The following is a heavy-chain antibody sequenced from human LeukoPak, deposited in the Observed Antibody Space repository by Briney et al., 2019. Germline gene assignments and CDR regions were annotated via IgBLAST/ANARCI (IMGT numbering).Heavy chain of an antibody. CDR2: INHSGST. J-gene: IGHJ5*02. D-gene: IGHD2-21*02. CDR1: GGSFSGYY. V-gene: IGHV4-34*01. CDR3: ARGVGPDCSYVGVWFDP. Sequence: SETLSLTCAVYGGSFSGYYWSWIRQPPGKGLEWIGEINHSGSTNYNPSLKSRVTISVDTSKNQFSLKLSSVTAADTAVYYCARGVGPDCSYVGVWFDPWGQGTLVIVSS.